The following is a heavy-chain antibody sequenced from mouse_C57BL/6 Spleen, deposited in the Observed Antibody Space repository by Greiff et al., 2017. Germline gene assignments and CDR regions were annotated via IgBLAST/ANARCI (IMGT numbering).Heavy chain of an antibody. Sequence: VKLMESGAELARPGASVKLSCKASGYTFTSYGISWVKQRTGQGLEWIGEIYPRSGNTYYNEKFKGKATLTADKTSSTAYMELRSLTSEDSAVYFCAREGDGNYRYFDVWGTGTTVTVSS. D-gene: IGHD2-1*01. J-gene: IGHJ1*03. V-gene: IGHV1-81*01. CDR1: GYTFTSYG. CDR2: IYPRSGNT. CDR3: AREGDGNYRYFDV.